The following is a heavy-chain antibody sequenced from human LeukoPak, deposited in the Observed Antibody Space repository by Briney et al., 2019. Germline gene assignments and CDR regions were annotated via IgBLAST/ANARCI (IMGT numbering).Heavy chain of an antibody. CDR1: GFTFSSYG. CDR3: ARATGRARSGADY. CDR2: IGGSGGST. Sequence: GGSLRLSCAASGFTFSSYGMSWVRQAPGKGLEWVSSIGGSGGSTYYADSVKGRFTISRDNSKNTLYLQMNSLRAEDTAVYYCARATGRARSGADYWGQGTLVTVSS. V-gene: IGHV3-23*01. J-gene: IGHJ4*02. D-gene: IGHD6-19*01.